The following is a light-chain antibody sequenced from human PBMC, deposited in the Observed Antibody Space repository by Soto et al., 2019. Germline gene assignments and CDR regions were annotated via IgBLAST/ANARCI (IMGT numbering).Light chain of an antibody. CDR3: SSYTTSSTVV. CDR2: NVN. V-gene: IGLV2-18*02. Sequence: QSALIQPPSVSGSPGQSVTISCTGTSSDVGSYDYVSWYQQHPGTVPKPMIYNVNTQPSGVPDRFSGSKSGNTASLTISGLQPEDEAEYYCSSYTTSSTVVFGTGTKLTVL. CDR1: SSDVGSYDY. J-gene: IGLJ1*01.